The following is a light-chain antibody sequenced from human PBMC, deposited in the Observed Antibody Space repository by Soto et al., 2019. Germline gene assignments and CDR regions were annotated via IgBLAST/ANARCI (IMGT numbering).Light chain of an antibody. CDR2: VNSGGSQ. J-gene: IGLJ7*01. CDR3: QTWGTGSAIVV. Sequence: QSVLTQSPSASASLGASVKLTCTLSSGHSNYAIAWHQQQPEKGPRYLMKVNSGGSQIKGDGIPDRFSGSSSGAERYLFISGLQSEDEADYYCQTWGTGSAIVVFGGGTQLTVL. CDR1: SGHSNYA. V-gene: IGLV4-69*01.